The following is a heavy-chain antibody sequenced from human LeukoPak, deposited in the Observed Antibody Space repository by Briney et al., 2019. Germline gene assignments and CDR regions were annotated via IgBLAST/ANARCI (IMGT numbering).Heavy chain of an antibody. Sequence: PSETLSLTCTVSSGSISSYYWSWIRQSPGKGLEWLGYIYSSGTINFNPSLKSRLTMPVDTSKNQFSLKLSSVTAADTAVYYCARHDKGFDYWGQGTLVTVSA. CDR1: SGSISSYY. CDR2: IYSSGTI. D-gene: IGHD3-22*01. CDR3: ARHDKGFDY. J-gene: IGHJ4*02. V-gene: IGHV4-59*08.